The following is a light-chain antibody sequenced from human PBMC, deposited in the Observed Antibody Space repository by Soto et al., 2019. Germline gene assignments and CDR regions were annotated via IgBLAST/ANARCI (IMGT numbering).Light chain of an antibody. V-gene: IGLV3-1*01. Sequence: SYELTQPPSVSVSPGQTATITCSGDKLGDRYAYWYQQKPGQSPFLVIYQDNKRPSGIPERFSGSNSGNTATLTISGTQAMDEADYYCQAWDSSTAYVFGTGPQLTVL. CDR2: QDN. CDR1: KLGDRY. CDR3: QAWDSSTAYV. J-gene: IGLJ1*01.